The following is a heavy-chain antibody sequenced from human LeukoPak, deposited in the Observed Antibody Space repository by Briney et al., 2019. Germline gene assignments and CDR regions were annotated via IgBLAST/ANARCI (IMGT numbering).Heavy chain of an antibody. V-gene: IGHV3-11*01. CDR2: IYSSSDYI. CDR3: ARSQWNPGKTTQTT. D-gene: IGHD1-1*01. Sequence: GGSLRLSCAGSGFIFSDFYMSWVRQAPGKGLEWVSLIYSSSDYIYYADSVKGRFTISRDNAKNSLYLQMNSLRAEDTAVYYCARSQWNPGKTTQTTWGQGTLVTVSS. CDR1: GFIFSDFY. J-gene: IGHJ5*02.